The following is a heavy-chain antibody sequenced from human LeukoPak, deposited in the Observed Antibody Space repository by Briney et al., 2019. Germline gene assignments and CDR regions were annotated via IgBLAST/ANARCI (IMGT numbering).Heavy chain of an antibody. V-gene: IGHV4-34*01. J-gene: IGHJ4*02. CDR2: INHSGST. D-gene: IGHD2/OR15-2a*01. CDR1: GGSLSGYY. CDR3: ARDLGVYGCDY. Sequence: SETLSLTCAVYGGSLSGYYWSWIRQPPGKGLEWIGEINHSGSTNYNPSLKSRVTISVDTSKNQFSLKLSSVTAADTAVYYCARDLGVYGCDYWGQGTLVTVSS.